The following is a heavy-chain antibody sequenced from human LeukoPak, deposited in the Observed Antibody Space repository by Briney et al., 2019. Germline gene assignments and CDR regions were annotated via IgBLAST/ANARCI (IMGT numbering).Heavy chain of an antibody. CDR2: ISGSGGST. Sequence: PGGSLRLSCAASGFTFSSYAMSWVRQAPGKGLEWVSAISGSGGSTYYADSVKGRFTISRDNSKNTLYLQMNSLRAEDTAVYYCAKDLSGHYYDSSGYYYYDAFDIWGQGTMVTVSS. D-gene: IGHD3-22*01. J-gene: IGHJ3*02. V-gene: IGHV3-23*01. CDR1: GFTFSSYA. CDR3: AKDLSGHYYDSSGYYYYDAFDI.